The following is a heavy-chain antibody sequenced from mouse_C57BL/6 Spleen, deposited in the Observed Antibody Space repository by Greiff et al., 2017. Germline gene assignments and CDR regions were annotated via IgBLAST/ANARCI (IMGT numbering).Heavy chain of an antibody. CDR3: VRGGYYGDFDY. CDR1: GFSFNTYA. J-gene: IGHJ2*01. CDR2: IRSKSNNYAT. D-gene: IGHD1-1*01. V-gene: IGHV10-1*01. Sequence: DVMLVESGGGLVQPKGSLKLSCAASGFSFNTYAMNWVRQAPGKDLEWVARIRSKSNNYATYYADSVKNRFTISRDDSESMLYLQMNNLKTEDTAMYYCVRGGYYGDFDYWGQGTTLTVSS.